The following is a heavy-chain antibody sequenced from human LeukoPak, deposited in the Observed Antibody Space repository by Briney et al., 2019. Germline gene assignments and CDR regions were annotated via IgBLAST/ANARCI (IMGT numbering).Heavy chain of an antibody. V-gene: IGHV1-18*01. CDR1: GYTFTGYG. D-gene: IGHD3-22*01. J-gene: IGHJ4*02. Sequence: ASVKVSCKASGYTFTGYGISWVRQAPGQGLEWMGWISAYNGNTKYAQKFQGRVTMTGDTSTSTAYMELRSLRSDDTAIYYCARDRVTSIVAGIDYWGQGSLVTVSS. CDR2: ISAYNGNT. CDR3: ARDRVTSIVAGIDY.